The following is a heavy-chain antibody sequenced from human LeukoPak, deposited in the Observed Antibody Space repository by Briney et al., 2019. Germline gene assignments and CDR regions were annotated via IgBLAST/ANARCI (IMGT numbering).Heavy chain of an antibody. J-gene: IGHJ4*02. Sequence: GGSLRPSCAASGFTFSNYGMHWVRQAPGKGLEWVAFISFDGSNKYYTDSVKGRFTISRDNSKNTVYLQMNSLRAEDTAVYYCAKGSPRGVEYWGQGILVIVSS. D-gene: IGHD6-6*01. V-gene: IGHV3-30*19. CDR1: GFTFSNYG. CDR3: AKGSPRGVEY. CDR2: ISFDGSNK.